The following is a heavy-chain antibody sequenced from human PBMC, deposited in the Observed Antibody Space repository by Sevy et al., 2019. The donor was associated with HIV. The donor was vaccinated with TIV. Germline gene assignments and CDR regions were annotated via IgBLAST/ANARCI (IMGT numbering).Heavy chain of an antibody. CDR3: ARDCSSTSCPESDAFDV. V-gene: IGHV3-66*02. CDR1: GFTVSSNY. D-gene: IGHD2-2*01. Sequence: GGSLRLSCAASGFTVSSNYMSWVSQAPGKGLEWVSVIYSGGSTYYADSVKGRFTIPRDNSKTTLYLQMNSLRAEDTAVYYCARDCSSTSCPESDAFDVWGQGTMVTVSS. CDR2: IYSGGST. J-gene: IGHJ3*01.